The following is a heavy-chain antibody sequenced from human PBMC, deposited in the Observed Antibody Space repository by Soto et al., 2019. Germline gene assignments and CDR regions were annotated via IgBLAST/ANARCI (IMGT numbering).Heavy chain of an antibody. Sequence: QVQLVQSGAEVKKPGASVKVSCRASGYTFTSYHINGVRQATGKGLEWMGWMTPDSGNTGYAQKFQGRVTMTRHTSIITAYMELSSLRPEDTAVYYCARWADIVLVPTARHGVDVWGQGTTVTVSS. J-gene: IGHJ6*02. CDR3: ARWADIVLVPTARHGVDV. V-gene: IGHV1-8*01. CDR2: MTPDSGNT. D-gene: IGHD2-2*01. CDR1: GYTFTSYH.